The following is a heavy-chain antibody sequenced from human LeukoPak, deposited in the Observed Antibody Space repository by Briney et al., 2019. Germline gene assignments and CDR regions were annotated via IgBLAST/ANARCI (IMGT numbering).Heavy chain of an antibody. CDR2: IYYSGST. CDR3: ARPIVGAAHWIDY. J-gene: IGHJ4*02. Sequence: TSETLSLTCTVSGGSISSSSYYWGWIRQPPGKGLEWIGSIYYSGSTYYNPSLKSRVTISVDTSKNLFSLKLSSVTAADTAVYYCARPIVGAAHWIDYWGQGTLVTVSS. V-gene: IGHV4-39*01. CDR1: GGSISSSSYY. D-gene: IGHD1-26*01.